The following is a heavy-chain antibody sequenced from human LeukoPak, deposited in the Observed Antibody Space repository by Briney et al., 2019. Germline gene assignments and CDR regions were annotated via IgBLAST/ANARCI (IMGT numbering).Heavy chain of an antibody. J-gene: IGHJ6*03. CDR2: IYSSGST. CDR3: TKRRGYSFGFDYYYMDV. Sequence: SETLSLTCTVSGGSLTSTSHYWDWVRQPPGKGLEWLGSIYSSGSTYYNPSLKSRVTVSFDTSNNQFSLSLTSVTAADTAVYYCTKRRGYSFGFDYYYMDVWGKGTTVTISS. V-gene: IGHV4-39*01. CDR1: GGSLTSTSHY. D-gene: IGHD5-18*01.